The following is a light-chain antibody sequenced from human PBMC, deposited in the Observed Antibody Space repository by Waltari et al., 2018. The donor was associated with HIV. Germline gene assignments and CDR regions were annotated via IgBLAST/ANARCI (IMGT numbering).Light chain of an antibody. CDR1: QSSLYSTNNKNY. CDR2: WAS. V-gene: IGKV4-1*01. Sequence: DVVMAQSPGSQAVSLGESAPINCTSTQSSLYSTNNKNYLAWYQQKPGQPPKLLIYWASTRESGVPDRFSGSGSGTDFTLTINSLQAEDVAIYYCQQYYSAPYTFGQGTKLDIK. CDR3: QQYYSAPYT. J-gene: IGKJ2*01.